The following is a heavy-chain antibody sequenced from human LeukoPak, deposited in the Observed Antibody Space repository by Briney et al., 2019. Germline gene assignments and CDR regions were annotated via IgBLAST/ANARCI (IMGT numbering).Heavy chain of an antibody. D-gene: IGHD2-2*01. CDR3: ARGYCSSTSCYPRGGYYYYGMDV. J-gene: IGHJ6*02. CDR1: GGSFSGYY. V-gene: IGHV4-34*01. Sequence: SETLSLTCAVYGGSFSGYYWSWIRQPPGKGLEWIGEINHSGSTNYNPSLKSRVTISVDTSKNQFSLKLSSVTAADTAVYYCARGYCSSTSCYPRGGYYYYGMDVWGQGTTVIVSS. CDR2: INHSGST.